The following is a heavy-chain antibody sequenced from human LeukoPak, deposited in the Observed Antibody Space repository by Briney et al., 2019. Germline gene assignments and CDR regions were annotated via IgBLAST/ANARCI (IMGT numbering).Heavy chain of an antibody. CDR2: IIPIFGTA. D-gene: IGHD5-18*01. Sequence: GASVKVSCKASGYTFTSYGISWVRQAPGQGLEWMGGIIPIFGTANYAQKFQGRVTITTDESTSTAYMELSSLRSEDTAVYYCARVVDTAMKNYYYYYMDVWGKGTTVTVSS. CDR3: ARVVDTAMKNYYYYYMDV. J-gene: IGHJ6*03. V-gene: IGHV1-69*05. CDR1: GYTFTSYG.